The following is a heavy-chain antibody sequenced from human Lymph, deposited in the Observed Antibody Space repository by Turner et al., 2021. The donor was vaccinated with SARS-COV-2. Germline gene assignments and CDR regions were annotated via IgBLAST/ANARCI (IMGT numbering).Heavy chain of an antibody. D-gene: IGHD1-26*01. V-gene: IGHV1-69*04. J-gene: IGHJ5*02. Sequence: QLQLVQSGAVVTKPGSSVTFSCKAPVRTFSSYAINWVRQAPGQGLEGRGRIIPSLGIANYAQKVQGRVTITADKSTSTAYMELSSLRSEDTAVYYCARGRLDSFGGGYYSWFDPWGQGTLVTVSS. CDR2: IIPSLGIA. CDR3: ARGRLDSFGGGYYSWFDP. CDR1: VRTFSSYA.